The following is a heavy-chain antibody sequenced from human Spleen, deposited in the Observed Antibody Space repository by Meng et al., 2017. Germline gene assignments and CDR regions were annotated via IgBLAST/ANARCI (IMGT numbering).Heavy chain of an antibody. CDR1: GVSFSDFD. J-gene: IGHJ3*02. V-gene: IGHV3-73*01. CDR2: IGGRRKSYAA. D-gene: IGHD2-2*02. CDR3: TIYTRGHI. Sequence: GESLKISCAVSGVSFSDFDIHWVRQASGKGLEWVGRIGGRRKSYAAAYAAPVRGRFTISRDDSRNTAFLQMNSLKTEDSAVYYCTIYTRGHIWGQGTMVTVSS.